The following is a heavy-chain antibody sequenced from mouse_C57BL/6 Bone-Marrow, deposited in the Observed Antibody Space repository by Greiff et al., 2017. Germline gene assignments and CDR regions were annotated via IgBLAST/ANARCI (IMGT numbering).Heavy chain of an antibody. CDR2: INPGSGGT. CDR3: ARERIYYDYDDAMDY. D-gene: IGHD2-4*01. CDR1: GYAFTNYL. Sequence: VHLVESGAELVRPGTSVKVSCKASGYAFTNYLIEWVKQRPGQGLEWIGVINPGSGGTNYNEKFKGKATLTADKSSSTAYMQLSSLTSEDSAVYFCARERIYYDYDDAMDYWGQGTSVTVSS. V-gene: IGHV1-54*01. J-gene: IGHJ4*01.